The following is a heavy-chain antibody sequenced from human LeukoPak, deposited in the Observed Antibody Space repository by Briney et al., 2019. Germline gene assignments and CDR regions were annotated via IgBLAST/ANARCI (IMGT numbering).Heavy chain of an antibody. CDR3: AKDGDYYGSGSYYKPDY. CDR1: GFTFSSYG. V-gene: IGHV3-30*02. D-gene: IGHD3-10*01. Sequence: TGGSLRLSCAASGFTFSSYGMHWVRQAPGKGLEWVAFIRYDGSNKYYADYVKGRFTISRDNSKNTLYLQMNSLRAEDTAVYYCAKDGDYYGSGSYYKPDYWGQGTLVTVSS. CDR2: IRYDGSNK. J-gene: IGHJ4*02.